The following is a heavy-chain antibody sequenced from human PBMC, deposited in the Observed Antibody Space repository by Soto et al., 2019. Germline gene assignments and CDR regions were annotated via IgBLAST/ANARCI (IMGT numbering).Heavy chain of an antibody. CDR2: IYWDDDK. J-gene: IGHJ5*02. CDR3: APTSSSSSGGWFDP. CDR1: GFSLSTSGVG. Sequence: QITLKESGPTLVNPTQTLTLTCTFSGFSLSTSGVGVGWIRQPPGKALEWLALIYWDDDKRYSPSLKSRLTITKDTSKNQEVRTMTNMDPVDTATYYCAPTSSSSSGGWFDPWGQETLVTVSS. D-gene: IGHD6-6*01. V-gene: IGHV2-5*02.